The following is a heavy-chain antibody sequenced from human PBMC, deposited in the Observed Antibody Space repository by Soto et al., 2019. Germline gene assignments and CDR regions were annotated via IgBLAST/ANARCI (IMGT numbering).Heavy chain of an antibody. Sequence: GASVKVSCKASGYTFTSYGISWVRQAPGQGLEWMGWISAYNGNTNYAQKLQGRVTMTTDTSTSTAYMELRSLRSDDTAVYYCARDQKYYESSGYYQSRRFDYWGQGTLVTVSS. CDR2: ISAYNGNT. J-gene: IGHJ4*02. CDR1: GYTFTSYG. CDR3: ARDQKYYESSGYYQSRRFDY. D-gene: IGHD3-22*01. V-gene: IGHV1-18*01.